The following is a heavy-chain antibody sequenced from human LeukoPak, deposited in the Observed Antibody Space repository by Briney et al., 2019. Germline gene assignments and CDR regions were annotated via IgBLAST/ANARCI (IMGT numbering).Heavy chain of an antibody. Sequence: SQTLSLTCTVSGGSISSGGYYWSWIRQHPGKGLEWIGYIYYSGSTYYSPSLKSRVTISVDTSKNQFSLKLSSVTAADTAVYYCASLTYDFWSGYPNNWFDPWGQGTLVTVSS. CDR2: IYYSGST. D-gene: IGHD3-3*01. CDR1: GGSISSGGYY. V-gene: IGHV4-31*03. CDR3: ASLTYDFWSGYPNNWFDP. J-gene: IGHJ5*02.